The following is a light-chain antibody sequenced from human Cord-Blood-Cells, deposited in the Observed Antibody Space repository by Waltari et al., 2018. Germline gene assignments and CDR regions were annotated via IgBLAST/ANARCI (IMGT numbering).Light chain of an antibody. CDR3: QQYNSYWT. V-gene: IGKV1-5*03. CDR2: KAS. CDR1: QSLSSW. Sequence: DIQMTQSPSTLSASVGDRVTLTCRASQSLSSWLAWYQQKPVKAPKLLIYKASSLESGVPSRFSGSGSGTEFTLTISSLQPDDFATDYCQQYNSYWTFGQGTKVEIK. J-gene: IGKJ1*01.